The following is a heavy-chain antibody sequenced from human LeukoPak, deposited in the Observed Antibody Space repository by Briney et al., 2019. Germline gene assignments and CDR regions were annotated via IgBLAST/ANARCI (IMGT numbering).Heavy chain of an antibody. Sequence: GSLRLSCAVSGFTFSHYSMTWIRQPPGKGLEWIGEINHGGSTNYNPSLKSRVTISLDTSKNQFSLKLSSVTAADTAVYYCARGRAPENWGQGTLVTVSS. V-gene: IGHV4-34*01. CDR2: INHGGST. CDR1: GFTFSHYS. CDR3: ARGRAPEN. J-gene: IGHJ4*02.